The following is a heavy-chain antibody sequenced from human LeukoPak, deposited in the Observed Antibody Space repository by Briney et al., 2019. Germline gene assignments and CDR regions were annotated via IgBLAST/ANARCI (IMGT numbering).Heavy chain of an antibody. J-gene: IGHJ6*02. Sequence: PGGSLRLSCAASGFTVSSNYMSWVRQAPGEWLEWVSMIYAGGSTYYADSVKGRFTISRDNSKNTLYLQMSSLRAEDTAVYYCASGLYGMDVWGQGTTVTVSS. V-gene: IGHV3-66*01. D-gene: IGHD2-21*01. CDR3: ASGLYGMDV. CDR2: IYAGGST. CDR1: GFTVSSNY.